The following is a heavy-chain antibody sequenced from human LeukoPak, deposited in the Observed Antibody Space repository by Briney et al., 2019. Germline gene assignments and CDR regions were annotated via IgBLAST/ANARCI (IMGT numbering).Heavy chain of an antibody. D-gene: IGHD1-26*01. Sequence: PGGSLRLSCAASGFSFTNYAMNWVRQAPGKGLGWVSSISSSSSYIYYADSVKGRFTISRDNAKNSLYLQMNSLRAEDTAVYYCARVRPDLGSFLGATTWGNFDYWGQGTLVTVSS. CDR2: ISSSSSYI. CDR1: GFSFTNYA. V-gene: IGHV3-21*01. CDR3: ARVRPDLGSFLGATTWGNFDY. J-gene: IGHJ4*02.